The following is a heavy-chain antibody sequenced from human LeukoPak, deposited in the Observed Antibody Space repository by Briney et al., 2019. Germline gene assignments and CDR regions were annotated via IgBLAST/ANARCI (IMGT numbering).Heavy chain of an antibody. CDR3: ARMRRGAVAVYYYYYYMDV. CDR2: IYHSGST. D-gene: IGHD6-19*01. Sequence: SETLSLTCAVYGGSFSGYYWSWIRQPPGKGLEWIGEIYHSGSTYYNPSLKSRVTISVDTSKNQFSLKLSSVTAADTAVYYCARMRRGAVAVYYYYYYMDVWGKGTTVTVSS. V-gene: IGHV4-34*01. J-gene: IGHJ6*03. CDR1: GGSFSGYY.